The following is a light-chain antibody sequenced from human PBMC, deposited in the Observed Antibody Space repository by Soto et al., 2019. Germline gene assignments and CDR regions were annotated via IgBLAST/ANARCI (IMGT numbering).Light chain of an antibody. CDR3: QQSYNPPRT. CDR1: QSISSY. Sequence: DIQMTQSPSSLSASVGDRVTITCRASQSISSYLNWYQQKPGKAPKLLIYGASTLQSGVPSRFSGSGSGTDFTLTISSLQPEDFATYYCQQSYNPPRTFGQGTKVEIK. CDR2: GAS. V-gene: IGKV1-39*01. J-gene: IGKJ1*01.